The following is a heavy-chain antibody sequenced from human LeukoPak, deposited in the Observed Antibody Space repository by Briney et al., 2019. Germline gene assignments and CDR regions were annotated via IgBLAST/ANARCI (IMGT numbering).Heavy chain of an antibody. J-gene: IGHJ4*02. CDR2: INHSGST. V-gene: IGHV4-34*01. Sequence: SETLSLTCAVYGGSFSDYYWSWIRQPPGKGLEWIGEINHSGSTNYNPSLKSRVTISVDTSKNQFSLKLSSVTAADTAVYYCAREPPLTYYYDSSGYYEYWGQGTLVTVSS. CDR3: AREPPLTYYYDSSGYYEY. CDR1: GGSFSDYY. D-gene: IGHD3-22*01.